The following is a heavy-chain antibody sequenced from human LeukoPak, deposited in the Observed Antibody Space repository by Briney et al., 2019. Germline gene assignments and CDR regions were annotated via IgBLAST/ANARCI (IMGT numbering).Heavy chain of an antibody. Sequence: PGGSLRLSCAASGFPVSGNYMSWVRQAPGKGLEWVSVIYRDDTTYYADSVKGRFTIFRDNSKNTLYLQMNSLRDDDTAVYYCARAPYGVGYTAERDYWGQGTLVTVSS. J-gene: IGHJ4*02. CDR2: IYRDDTT. CDR1: GFPVSGNY. V-gene: IGHV3-53*01. D-gene: IGHD3-16*02. CDR3: ARAPYGVGYTAERDY.